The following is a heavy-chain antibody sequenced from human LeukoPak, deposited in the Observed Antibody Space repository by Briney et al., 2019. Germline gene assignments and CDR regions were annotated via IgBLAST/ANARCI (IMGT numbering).Heavy chain of an antibody. CDR2: IYYSGST. D-gene: IGHD2-2*01. CDR1: GGSISSYY. J-gene: IGHJ5*02. Sequence: PSETLSLTCTVSGGSISSYYWSWIRQPPGKGLEWIGYIYYSGSTNYNPSLKSRVTISVDTSKNQFSLKLNSVSAADTAVYYCARLTVPLRFDPWGQGTLVTVSS. V-gene: IGHV4-59*01. CDR3: ARLTVPLRFDP.